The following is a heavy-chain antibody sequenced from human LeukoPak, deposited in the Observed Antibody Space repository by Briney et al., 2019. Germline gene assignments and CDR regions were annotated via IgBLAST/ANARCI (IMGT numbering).Heavy chain of an antibody. CDR3: AYPQYGRAFDI. V-gene: IGHV4-34*01. CDR2: INHSGST. CDR1: GGSFSGYY. J-gene: IGHJ3*02. Sequence: SETLSLTCAVYGGSFSGYYWSWIRQPPGKGLEWIGEINHSGSTNYNPSLKSRVTISVDTSKNQFSLKLGSVTAADTAVYYCAYPQYGRAFDIWGQGTMVTVSS. D-gene: IGHD2-2*01.